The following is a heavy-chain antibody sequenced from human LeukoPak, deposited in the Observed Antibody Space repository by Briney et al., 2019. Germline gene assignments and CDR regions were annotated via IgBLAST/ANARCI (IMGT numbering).Heavy chain of an antibody. V-gene: IGHV1-69*04. CDR2: IIPILGIA. D-gene: IGHD3-10*01. CDR1: GGTFSSYA. J-gene: IGHJ4*02. Sequence: SVKVSCKASGGTFSSYAISWVRQAPGQGLEWMGRIIPILGIANYAQKFQGRVTITADKSTSTAYMELSSLRSEDTAVYYCARDHEYYYGSGSYYPGGCDYWGQGTLVTVSS. CDR3: ARDHEYYYGSGSYYPGGCDY.